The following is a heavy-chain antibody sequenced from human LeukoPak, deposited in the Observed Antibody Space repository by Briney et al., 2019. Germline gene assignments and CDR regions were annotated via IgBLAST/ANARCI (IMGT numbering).Heavy chain of an antibody. D-gene: IGHD5-18*01. J-gene: IGHJ5*02. CDR3: ARHLRLWQNWFDP. CDR1: GYSFTNYW. V-gene: IGHV5-51*01. Sequence: GESLKISCKGSGYSFTNYWIGWVRQMPGKGPGWMGIIYPGDSDTRYSPSFQGQVTISADKSISTAYLQWSSLKASDTAMYYGARHLRLWQNWFDPWGQGTLVTVSS. CDR2: IYPGDSDT.